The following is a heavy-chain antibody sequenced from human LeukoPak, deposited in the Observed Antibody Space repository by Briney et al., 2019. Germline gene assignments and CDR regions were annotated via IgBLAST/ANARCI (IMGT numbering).Heavy chain of an antibody. CDR1: GGSISSGGYS. D-gene: IGHD2-21*01. CDR3: ARACCGGDNWFDP. V-gene: IGHV4-30-2*01. CDR2: IYHSGST. Sequence: SETLSLTCAVSGGSISSGGYSWSWIRQPPGKGLEWIGYIYHSGSTYYNPSLKSRVTISVDRSKNQFSLKLSSVTAADTAVYYCARACCGGDNWFDPWGQGTLVTVSS. J-gene: IGHJ5*02.